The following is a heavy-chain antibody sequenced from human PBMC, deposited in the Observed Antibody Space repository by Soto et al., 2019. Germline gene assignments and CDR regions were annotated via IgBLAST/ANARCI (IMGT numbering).Heavy chain of an antibody. Sequence: QVQVVQSGAEVKKPGSSVKVSCKPSGGTFSSYTINWVRQAPGQGLEWMGGIIPFFGTTNYGQKFQGRVIITADKSTGTGYMELSSLRSEDTAVYDCAYRGPSMIVVDRLEDWGQGTLVTVSS. CDR2: IIPFFGTT. V-gene: IGHV1-69*06. J-gene: IGHJ4*02. D-gene: IGHD3-22*01. CDR3: AYRGPSMIVVDRLED. CDR1: GGTFSSYT.